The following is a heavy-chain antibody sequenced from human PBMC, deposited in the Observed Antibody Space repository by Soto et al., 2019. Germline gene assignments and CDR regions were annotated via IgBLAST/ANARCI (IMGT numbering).Heavy chain of an antibody. D-gene: IGHD1-1*01. V-gene: IGHV3-15*01. Sequence: GGSLRLSCAASGFTFSNAWMSWVRQAPGKGLEWVGRIKSKTDGGTTDYAAPVKGRFTISRDDSKNTLYLQMNSLKTEDTAVYYGTTNLRDWNYYYYYGMDVWGQGTTVTVSS. CDR2: IKSKTDGGTT. CDR3: TTNLRDWNYYYYYGMDV. CDR1: GFTFSNAW. J-gene: IGHJ6*02.